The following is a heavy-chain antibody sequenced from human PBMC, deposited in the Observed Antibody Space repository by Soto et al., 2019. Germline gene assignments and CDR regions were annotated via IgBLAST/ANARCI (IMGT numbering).Heavy chain of an antibody. J-gene: IGHJ4*02. Sequence: QITLNESGPTVVRPTETLTLTCRFSGFSLTTSGVGVGWIRQSPGKAPEWLALIYWDDDKRYSASLKSRLTITKDTSKNQVALTVSDVDPTDTATYYCAHRVLRTVFGLVTTTAIYFDFWGQGTPVAVSS. V-gene: IGHV2-5*02. CDR3: AHRVLRTVFGLVTTTAIYFDF. D-gene: IGHD3-3*01. CDR1: GFSLTTSGVG. CDR2: IYWDDDK.